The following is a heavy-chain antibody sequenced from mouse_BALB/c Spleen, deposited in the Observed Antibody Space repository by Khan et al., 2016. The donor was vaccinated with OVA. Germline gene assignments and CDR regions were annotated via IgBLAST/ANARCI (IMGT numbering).Heavy chain of an antibody. Sequence: VELVEFGAELVKPGASVRLSCKASGYTFTSYYLYWVKQRPGQGLEWIGDINPSSGGTNFNEKFKSKATLTVDKSSSTAYIQLNSLTSEDSAVYYCTRSGYGSFAYWGQGTLVTVSA. V-gene: IGHV1S81*02. CDR3: TRSGYGSFAY. CDR1: GYTFTSYY. CDR2: INPSSGGT. J-gene: IGHJ3*01. D-gene: IGHD2-2*01.